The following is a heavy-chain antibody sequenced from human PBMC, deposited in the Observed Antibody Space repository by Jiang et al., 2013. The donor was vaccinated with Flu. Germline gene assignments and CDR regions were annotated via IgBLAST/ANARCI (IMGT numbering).Heavy chain of an antibody. V-gene: IGHV3-66*01. CDR1: GFTVSSNY. Sequence: VQLVESGGGLVQPGGSLRLSCAASGFTVSSNYMSWVRQAPGKGLEWVSVIYSGGSTYYADSVKGRFTISRDNSKNTLYLQMNTLRAEDTAVYYCANSPPSSGWFWFDYWGQGTLVTVSS. CDR3: ANSPPSSGWFWFDY. D-gene: IGHD6-19*01. CDR2: IYSGGST. J-gene: IGHJ4*02.